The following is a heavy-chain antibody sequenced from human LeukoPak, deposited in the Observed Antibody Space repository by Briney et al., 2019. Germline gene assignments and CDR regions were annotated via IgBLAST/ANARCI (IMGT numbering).Heavy chain of an antibody. J-gene: IGHJ4*02. CDR1: GFTFSDYY. V-gene: IGHV3-11*06. D-gene: IGHD2-21*01. CDR2: ITSSSDNI. CDR3: VRDPIASRNDGNFDH. Sequence: NAGGSLRLSCAASGFTFSDYYMTWIRQAPGKGLEWVSYITSSSDNIKYADSVKGRFTISRDNAKNSLYLQMNNLRAEDTAVYYCVRDPIASRNDGNFDHWGQGILVTVSS.